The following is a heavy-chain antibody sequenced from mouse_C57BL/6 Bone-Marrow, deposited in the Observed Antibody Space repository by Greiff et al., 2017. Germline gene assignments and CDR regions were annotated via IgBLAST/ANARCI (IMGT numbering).Heavy chain of an antibody. CDR1: GYAFSSSW. Sequence: QVQLQQSGPELVKPGASVKISCKASGYAFSSSWMNWVKQRPGKGLEWIGRIYPGDGDTNYNGKFKGKATLTADKSSSTAYMQLSSLTSEDSAVYFCASYGNYGDYWGQGTTLTVSS. CDR3: ASYGNYGDY. D-gene: IGHD2-1*01. V-gene: IGHV1-82*01. J-gene: IGHJ2*01. CDR2: IYPGDGDT.